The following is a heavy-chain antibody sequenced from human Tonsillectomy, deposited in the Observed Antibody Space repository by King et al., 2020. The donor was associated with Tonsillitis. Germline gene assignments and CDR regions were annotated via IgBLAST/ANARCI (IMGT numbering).Heavy chain of an antibody. CDR3: ARDPNAVNRGFDS. CDR1: GYTFTSNG. Sequence: QLVQSAAEVKKPGASVKVSCKASGYTFTSNGISWVRQAPGQGLEWMGWISGYNGNTNYAQNLRGRVTMTTDTSTNTAYMELRSLRSDDTAVYFCARDPNAVNRGFDSWVQGTLVTVSS. D-gene: IGHD1-14*01. CDR2: ISGYNGNT. J-gene: IGHJ4*02. V-gene: IGHV1-18*01.